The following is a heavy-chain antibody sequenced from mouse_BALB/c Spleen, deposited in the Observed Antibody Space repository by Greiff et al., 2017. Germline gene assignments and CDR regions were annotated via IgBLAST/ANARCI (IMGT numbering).Heavy chain of an antibody. CDR3: ARRSYGNYFAY. D-gene: IGHD2-1*01. CDR2: IDPFNGGT. J-gene: IGHJ3*01. V-gene: IGHV1S135*01. CDR1: GYSFTSYY. Sequence: EVQLQQSGPELMKPGASVKISCKASGYSFTSYYMHWVKQSHGKSLEWIGYIDPFNGGTSYNQKFKGKATLTVDKSSSTAYMHLSSLTSEDSAVYYCARRSYGNYFAYWGQGTLVTVSA.